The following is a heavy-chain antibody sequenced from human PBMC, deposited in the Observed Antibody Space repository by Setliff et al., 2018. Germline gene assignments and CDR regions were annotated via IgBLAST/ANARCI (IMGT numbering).Heavy chain of an antibody. J-gene: IGHJ1*01. CDR2: IKQDGSEK. CDR1: GFTFSSYW. Sequence: GGSLRLSCAASGFTFSSYWMSWVRQAPGKGLEWVANIKQDGSEKYYVDSVKGRFTISRDNAKNSLYLQMNSLRAEDTAVYYCARDSSGWPHSLISYFQHWGQGTLVTVSS. CDR3: ARDSSGWPHSLISYFQH. D-gene: IGHD6-19*01. V-gene: IGHV3-7*01.